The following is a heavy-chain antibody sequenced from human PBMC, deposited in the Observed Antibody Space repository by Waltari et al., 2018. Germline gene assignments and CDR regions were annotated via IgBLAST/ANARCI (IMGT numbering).Heavy chain of an antibody. V-gene: IGHV4-34*01. CDR2: INHSGST. Sequence: QVQLQPWGAGLLKPSETLSLTCAVYGRSFSGYYWSWIRQHPGKGLEWIGEINHSGSTNYNPSLKSRVTISVDTSKNQFSLKLSSVTAADTAVYYCASKGIVVAHKYWGQGTLVTVSS. D-gene: IGHD3-22*01. CDR3: ASKGIVVAHKY. CDR1: GRSFSGYY. J-gene: IGHJ4*02.